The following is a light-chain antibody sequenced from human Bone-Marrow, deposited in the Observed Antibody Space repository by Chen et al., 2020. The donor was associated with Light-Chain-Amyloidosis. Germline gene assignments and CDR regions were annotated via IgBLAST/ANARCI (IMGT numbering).Light chain of an antibody. CDR1: NSDVGNYNL. CDR2: GDF. J-gene: IGLJ3*02. Sequence: QSALTQPVSVSGSPGQSITISCTASNSDVGNYNLVSWYQHHPGKAPKLIIYGDFKRPSGVSNRFSGSKSGNTASLTISGLQNEDEAHYHCCAYTGSSTWVFGGGTKLTVL. CDR3: CAYTGSSTWV. V-gene: IGLV2-23*01.